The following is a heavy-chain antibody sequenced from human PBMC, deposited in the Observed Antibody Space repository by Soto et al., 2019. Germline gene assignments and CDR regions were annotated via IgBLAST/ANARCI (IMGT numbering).Heavy chain of an antibody. J-gene: IGHJ4*02. CDR3: AERCDGTNFLAHFDY. V-gene: IGHV1-69*06. CDR1: GGTFNNYV. Sequence: QVQLVQSGAEVKKPGSSVKLSCRASGGTFNNYVINWVRQAPGQGLEWMAGIIPIFGTLNYAQKFQGRVTITADKSTSTAYMELNSLRSEDTSVDYCAERCDGTNFLAHFDYWVQGTLVTVSS. CDR2: IIPIFGTL. D-gene: IGHD2-21*01.